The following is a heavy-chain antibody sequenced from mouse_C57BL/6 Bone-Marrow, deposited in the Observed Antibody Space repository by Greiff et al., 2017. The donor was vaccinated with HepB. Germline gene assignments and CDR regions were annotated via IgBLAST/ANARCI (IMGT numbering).Heavy chain of an antibody. V-gene: IGHV5-17*01. CDR2: ISSGSSTI. CDR1: GFTFSDYG. Sequence: EVQWVESGGGLVKPGGSLKLSCAASGFTFSDYGMHWVRQAPEKGLEWVAYISSGSSTIYYADTVKGRFTISRDNAKNTLFLQMTSLRSEDTAMYYCARRDYYYGSDWYFDVWGTGTTVTVSS. D-gene: IGHD1-1*01. CDR3: ARRDYYYGSDWYFDV. J-gene: IGHJ1*03.